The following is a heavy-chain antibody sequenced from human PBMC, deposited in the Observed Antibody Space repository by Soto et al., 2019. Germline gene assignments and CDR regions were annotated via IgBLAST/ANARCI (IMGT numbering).Heavy chain of an antibody. CDR2: IYNSGNT. D-gene: IGHD2-21*02. CDR1: GGSISSGFYS. J-gene: IGHJ5*01. CDR3: AIGSGGVWNCFDF. V-gene: IGHV4-30-2*01. Sequence: TLSLTCAVSGGSISSGFYSWSWIRQPPGQGLEWIGYIYNSGNTYYNPSLMSRVTISVDRSQNHFSLKLTSVTAADTAVYYCAIGSGGVWNCFDFSGQGILGSGS.